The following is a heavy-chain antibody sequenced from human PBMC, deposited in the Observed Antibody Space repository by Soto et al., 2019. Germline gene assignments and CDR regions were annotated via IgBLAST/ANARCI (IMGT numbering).Heavy chain of an antibody. CDR2: TYYRSKWYI. CDR1: GDSVSSNSGA. Sequence: QVQLQQSGPGLVKPSQTLSLTCAISGDSVSSNSGAWNWVRQSPSRGLEWLGRTYYRSKWYIEYGTSVKSRITISPDTSKNQFSLQLNSVSPEDTAVYFCVGGTGLRGLGYWGQGTLVTVSS. V-gene: IGHV6-1*01. CDR3: VGGTGLRGLGY. J-gene: IGHJ4*02. D-gene: IGHD3-16*01.